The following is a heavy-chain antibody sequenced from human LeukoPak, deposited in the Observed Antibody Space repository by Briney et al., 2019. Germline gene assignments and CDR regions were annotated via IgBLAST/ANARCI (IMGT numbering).Heavy chain of an antibody. CDR3: ARDSDQSTDYYDILTGYVGDAFDI. CDR2: ISSSSSYI. V-gene: IGHV3-21*01. J-gene: IGHJ3*02. CDR1: GFTFNNYA. D-gene: IGHD3-9*01. Sequence: PGGSLRLSCAASGFTFNNYAMTWVRQAPGKGLEWVSSISSSSSYIYYADSVKGRFTISRDNAKNSLYLQMNSLRAEDTAVYYCARDSDQSTDYYDILTGYVGDAFDIWGQGTMVTVSS.